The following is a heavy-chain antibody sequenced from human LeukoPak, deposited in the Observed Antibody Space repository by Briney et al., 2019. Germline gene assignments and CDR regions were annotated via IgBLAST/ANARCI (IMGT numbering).Heavy chain of an antibody. Sequence: GGSLRLSCAASGFTFSLYGMNWVRQAPGKGLEWVSYLSEDTSIIHYADSVKGRFTISRDNAKNSLYLQMSSLRVVDTAVYYCATTGVRRDNWFDPWGQGTLVTVSS. CDR1: GFTFSLYG. CDR2: LSEDTSII. D-gene: IGHD3-10*01. CDR3: ATTGVRRDNWFDP. V-gene: IGHV3-48*01. J-gene: IGHJ5*02.